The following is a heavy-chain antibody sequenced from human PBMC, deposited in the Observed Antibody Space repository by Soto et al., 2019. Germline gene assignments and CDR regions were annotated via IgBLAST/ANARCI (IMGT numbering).Heavy chain of an antibody. V-gene: IGHV3-33*01. D-gene: IGHD4-17*01. CDR3: ARDSGGDYHNYYMDV. CDR1: GFTFSNYA. CDR2: IWYDGSDK. J-gene: IGHJ6*03. Sequence: QMQLLESGGGVVQPGTSLRLSCAASGFTFSNYAMHWVRQAPGKGLEWVTIIWYDGSDKNYGASVKGRFTISRDNSKHTLYLQMNSLRVEDTAVYYCARDSGGDYHNYYMDVWGKGTTVTVSS.